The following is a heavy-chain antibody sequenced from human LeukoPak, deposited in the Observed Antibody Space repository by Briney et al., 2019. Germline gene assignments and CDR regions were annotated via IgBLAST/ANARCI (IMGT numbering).Heavy chain of an antibody. CDR2: IKQDGSEK. Sequence: RGSLRLSCAASGFTFSSYWMSWVRQAPGKGLEWVANIKQDGSEKYYVDSVKGRFTISRDNAKNSLYLQMNSLRAEDTAVYYCARSPVWWLHAFDIWGQGTMVTVSS. V-gene: IGHV3-7*01. CDR3: ARSPVWWLHAFDI. CDR1: GFTFSSYW. J-gene: IGHJ3*02. D-gene: IGHD5-12*01.